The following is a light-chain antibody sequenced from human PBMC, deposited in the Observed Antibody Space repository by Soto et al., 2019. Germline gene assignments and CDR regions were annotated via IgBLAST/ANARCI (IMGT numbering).Light chain of an antibody. CDR2: GAS. V-gene: IGKV3-20*01. Sequence: EVVLTQSPGTLSLSPGGRASLSCRASQSVSTYLAWYQQKPGQAPRLLIYGASSRATGIPDRFSGSGSGTDFTLTISRLEPEDFAVYFCQQYANSPVTFGPGTKVDIK. CDR3: QQYANSPVT. J-gene: IGKJ3*01. CDR1: QSVSTY.